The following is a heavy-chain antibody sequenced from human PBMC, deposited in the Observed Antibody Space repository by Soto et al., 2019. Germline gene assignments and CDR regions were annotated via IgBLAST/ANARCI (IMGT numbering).Heavy chain of an antibody. D-gene: IGHD3-3*01. V-gene: IGHV3-21*01. CDR2: ISTTTYI. CDR1: GFTFSTFT. J-gene: IGHJ6*02. CDR3: ARDSATLFGGGMDV. Sequence: EVQLVESGGGLVKPGGSLRLSCAASGFTFSTFTMNWVHQAPGKGLEWLSSISTTTYIYYADSVRGRFTISRDNAKNSLYLHMNSLRADDTAVYYCARDSATLFGGGMDVWGQGTTVTVSS.